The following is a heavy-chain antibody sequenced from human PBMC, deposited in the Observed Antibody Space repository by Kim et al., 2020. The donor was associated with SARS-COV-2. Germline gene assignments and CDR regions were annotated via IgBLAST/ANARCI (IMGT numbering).Heavy chain of an antibody. CDR1: GFTFSRFA. CDR3: DASDY. J-gene: IGHJ4*02. V-gene: IGHV3-23*01. Sequence: GGSLRLSCAASGFTFSRFAMSWARQAPGNGLEWVSTISDSGARTHYADSVRGRFTISRDNSKSTLFLQMNNLRVEDTAVYYCDASDYWGQGSLVTVSS. CDR2: ISDSGART.